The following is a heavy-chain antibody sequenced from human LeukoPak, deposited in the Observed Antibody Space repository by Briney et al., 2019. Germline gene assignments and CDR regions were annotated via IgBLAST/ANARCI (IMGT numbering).Heavy chain of an antibody. Sequence: SVKVSCKASGYTFTSYDINWVRQATGQGLEWMGWMNPNSANTGYAQKFQGRVTMTRNTSISTAYMELSSLRSEDTAVYYCARIMVRGVRPFGYWGQGTLVTVSS. CDR3: ARIMVRGVRPFGY. J-gene: IGHJ4*02. D-gene: IGHD3-10*01. CDR2: MNPNSANT. CDR1: GYTFTSYD. V-gene: IGHV1-8*01.